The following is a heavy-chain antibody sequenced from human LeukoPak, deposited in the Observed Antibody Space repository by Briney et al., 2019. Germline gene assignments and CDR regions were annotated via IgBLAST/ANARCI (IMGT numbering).Heavy chain of an antibody. D-gene: IGHD6-13*01. CDR1: GFTFSSYW. CDR3: ARDQGDSSSWYFSPYYYYMDV. Sequence: GGSLRLSCAASGFTFSSYWMSWVRQAPGKGLEWVANIKQDGSEKYYVDSVKGRFTISRDNAKNSLYLQMNSLRAEDTAVYYCARDQGDSSSWYFSPYYYYMDVWGKGTTVTVSS. V-gene: IGHV3-7*01. J-gene: IGHJ6*03. CDR2: IKQDGSEK.